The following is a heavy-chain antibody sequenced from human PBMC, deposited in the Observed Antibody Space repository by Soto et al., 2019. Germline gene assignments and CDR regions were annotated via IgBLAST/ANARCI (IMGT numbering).Heavy chain of an antibody. CDR3: ARDHVAYGTGWYTRYFGLDV. D-gene: IGHD6-19*01. Sequence: PGGSLRLSCAASGFTFNSYAMYWVRQAPGKGLEWVAVISFDGINKYYADSVKGRFTISRDKSKNTLSLQMDSLRTEDTAMYYCARDHVAYGTGWYTRYFGLDVWGQGTTVTVS. CDR1: GFTFNSYA. J-gene: IGHJ6*02. V-gene: IGHV3-30-3*01. CDR2: ISFDGINK.